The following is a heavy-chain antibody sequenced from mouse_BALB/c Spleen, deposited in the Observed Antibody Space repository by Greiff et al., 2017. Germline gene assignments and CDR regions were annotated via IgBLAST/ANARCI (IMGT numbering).Heavy chain of an antibody. CDR2: ISYSGST. Sequence: EVKLEESGPSLVKPSQTLSLTCSVTGDSITSGYWNWIRKFPGNKLEYMGYISYSGSTYYNPSLKSRISITRDTSKNQYYLQLNSVTTEDTAMYYCARDYGSSYDWYFDVWGAGTTVTVSS. J-gene: IGHJ1*01. CDR3: ARDYGSSYDWYFDV. CDR1: GDSITSGY. V-gene: IGHV3-8*02. D-gene: IGHD1-1*01.